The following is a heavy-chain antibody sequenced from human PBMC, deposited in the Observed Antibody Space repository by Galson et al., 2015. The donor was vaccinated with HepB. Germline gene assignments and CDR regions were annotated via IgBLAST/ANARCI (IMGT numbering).Heavy chain of an antibody. CDR2: IYYTGST. Sequence: SETLSLTCTVSGGSIISSRNYWGWIRQPPGTGLEWIGGIYYTGSTHYNSSLKSRLTLSVDTSKNQFSLRLTSVTAADTAVYYCARPRYCSSASCSASFDYWGQGILVTVSS. V-gene: IGHV4-39*01. CDR3: ARPRYCSSASCSASFDY. D-gene: IGHD2-2*01. J-gene: IGHJ4*02. CDR1: GGSIISSRNY.